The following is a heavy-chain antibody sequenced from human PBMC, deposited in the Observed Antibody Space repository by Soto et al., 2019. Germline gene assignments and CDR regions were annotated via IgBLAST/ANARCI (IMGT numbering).Heavy chain of an antibody. D-gene: IGHD3-3*01. CDR3: AKDPALNTIFGMAFDY. J-gene: IGHJ4*02. CDR2: ISGSGGST. V-gene: IGHV3-23*01. CDR1: GFTFSNYA. Sequence: GSLRLSCAASGFTFSNYAMSWVRQAPGKGLEWVSDISGSGGSTYYADSVKGRFTISRDNSKNTLYLQMNSLRAEDTAVYYCAKDPALNTIFGMAFDYWGQGTMVTVSS.